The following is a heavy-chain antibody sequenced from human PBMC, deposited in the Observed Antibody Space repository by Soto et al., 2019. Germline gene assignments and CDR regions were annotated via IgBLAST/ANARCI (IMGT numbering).Heavy chain of an antibody. CDR3: AKAEIGDSWSDYHHYGMDV. Sequence: GGSLRLSCAASGFTFSSYAMSWVRQAPGKGLEWVSAISGSGGSTYYADSVKGRFTISRDNSKNTLYLQMNSLRAEDTAVYYCAKAEIGDSWSDYHHYGMDVWGQRTTDTVSS. CDR2: ISGSGGST. D-gene: IGHD4-17*01. J-gene: IGHJ6*02. V-gene: IGHV3-23*01. CDR1: GFTFSSYA.